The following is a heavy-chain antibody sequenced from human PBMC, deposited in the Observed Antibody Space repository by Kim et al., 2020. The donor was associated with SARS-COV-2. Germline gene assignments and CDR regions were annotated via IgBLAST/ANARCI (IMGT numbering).Heavy chain of an antibody. J-gene: IGHJ3*02. CDR3: AKQRAARTLNDAFDI. CDR1: GFTFSSYD. V-gene: IGHV3-23*01. CDR2: ISSTGGAK. Sequence: GGSLRLSCAASGFTFSSYDMTWVRQAPGKGLEWVSSISSTGGAKYYADSVKGRFTISRDNSKNTLYLQMNSLRAEDTALYYCAKQRAARTLNDAFDIWGQGTMVTVS. D-gene: IGHD2-15*01.